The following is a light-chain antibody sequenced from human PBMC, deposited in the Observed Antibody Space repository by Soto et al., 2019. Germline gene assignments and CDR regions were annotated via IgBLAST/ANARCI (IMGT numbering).Light chain of an antibody. CDR1: QSVRSH. V-gene: IGKV3-15*01. Sequence: EIVMTQSPATRSLSPGDRATLSCRASQSVRSHLAWFQQKPGQPPRLLIFGESTRATGVPARFSGSGSGTEFTLIISSLQSEDFAVYFCLQYGSSLTFGGGTKVDIK. J-gene: IGKJ4*01. CDR3: LQYGSSLT. CDR2: GES.